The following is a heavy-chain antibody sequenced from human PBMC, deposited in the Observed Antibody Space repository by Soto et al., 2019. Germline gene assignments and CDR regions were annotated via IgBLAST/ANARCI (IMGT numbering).Heavy chain of an antibody. CDR2: ISYDGSNK. D-gene: IGHD5-18*01. V-gene: IGHV3-30-3*01. Sequence: QVQLVESGGGVVQPGRSLRLSCGASGFTFNNYAMHWVRQAPGKGLEWVALISYDGSNKYYADSVKGRFTISRDNSKNTLYLQMNSLRAEDTAVYYCARDPLWGTAMVLWYFDLWGRGTLVTVSS. CDR1: GFTFNNYA. CDR3: ARDPLWGTAMVLWYFDL. J-gene: IGHJ2*01.